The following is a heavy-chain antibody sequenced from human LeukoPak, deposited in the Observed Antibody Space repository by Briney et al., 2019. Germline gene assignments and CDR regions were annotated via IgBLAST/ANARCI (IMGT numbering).Heavy chain of an antibody. Sequence: SETLSLTCTVSGGSISSYYWSWIRQPPGKGLEWIGSIYYSGSTYYNPSLKSRVTISVDTSKNQFSLKLSSVTAADTAVYYCARASIYYYYMDVWGKGTTVTISS. CDR3: ARASIYYYYMDV. CDR1: GGSISSYY. V-gene: IGHV4-59*01. J-gene: IGHJ6*03. CDR2: IYYSGST. D-gene: IGHD3-9*01.